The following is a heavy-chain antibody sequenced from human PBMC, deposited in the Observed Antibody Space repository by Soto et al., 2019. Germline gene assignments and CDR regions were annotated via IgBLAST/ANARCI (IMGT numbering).Heavy chain of an antibody. V-gene: IGHV4-61*01. CDR3: AGYNWNYYFDP. CDR1: GGSVRDGSYY. CDR2: IYHSGST. J-gene: IGHJ5*02. Sequence: AETLSLTCTVSGGSVRDGSYYWAWLRQPPGKGLEWIGHIYHSGSTIYNPSLKSRVTISIDTSKSQFSLNLNSMTAADTAVYYCAGYNWNYYFDPWGQGTLVTVSS. D-gene: IGHD1-7*01.